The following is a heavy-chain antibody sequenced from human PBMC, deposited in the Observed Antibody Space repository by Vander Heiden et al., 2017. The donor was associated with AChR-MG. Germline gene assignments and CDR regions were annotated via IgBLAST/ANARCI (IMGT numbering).Heavy chain of an antibody. D-gene: IGHD2-8*01. J-gene: IGHJ5*02. CDR3: ARDSGYCTNGVCYTAFDP. CDR1: GYTFTGHY. Sequence: QVQPVQSGAEVKMPGASVKVSCKASGYTFTGHYLNCVRQAPGQGLEWMGWINPSRGGTNYAQKFQGRVTMTRDTSISTAYMELSRLRSDDTAVYYCARDSGYCTNGVCYTAFDPWGQGTLVTVSS. CDR2: INPSRGGT. V-gene: IGHV1-2*02.